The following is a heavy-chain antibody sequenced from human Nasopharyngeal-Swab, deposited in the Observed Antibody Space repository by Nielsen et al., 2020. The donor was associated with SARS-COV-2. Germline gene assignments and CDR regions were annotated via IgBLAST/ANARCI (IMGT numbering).Heavy chain of an antibody. V-gene: IGHV3-30*18. CDR1: GFTFSSSG. J-gene: IGHJ6*02. CDR3: AKDSLYYYYGMDV. Sequence: GEFLKISCAASGFTFSSSGMDWVRQAPGKGLEWVAVISYDGSNEYYGDSVKGRFTISRDNSKNTLYLQMNSLRAEDTAVYYCAKDSLYYYYGMDVWGQGTTVTVSS. CDR2: ISYDGSNE.